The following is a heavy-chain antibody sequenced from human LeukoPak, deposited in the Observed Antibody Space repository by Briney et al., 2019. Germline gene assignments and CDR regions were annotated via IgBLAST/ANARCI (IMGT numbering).Heavy chain of an antibody. CDR1: GYTFTGYY. D-gene: IGHD2-2*01. V-gene: IGHV1-2*06. Sequence: GASVRVSCKASGYTFTGYYMHWVRQAPGQGLEWMGRINPNSGGTNYAQKFQGRVTMTRDTSISTAYMELSRLRSDDTAVYYCARDEGYCSSTSCYVRYFQHWGQGTLVTVSS. J-gene: IGHJ1*01. CDR3: ARDEGYCSSTSCYVRYFQH. CDR2: INPNSGGT.